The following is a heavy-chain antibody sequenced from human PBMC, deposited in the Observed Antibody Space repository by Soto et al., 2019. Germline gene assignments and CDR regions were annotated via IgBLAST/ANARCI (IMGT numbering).Heavy chain of an antibody. CDR1: GFTFSSYA. CDR2: ISYDGSNK. CDR3: ARELANWSDGMDV. D-gene: IGHD6-6*01. V-gene: IGHV3-30-3*01. Sequence: QVQLVESGGGVVQPGRSLRLSCAASGFTFSSYAMHWVRQAPGKGLEWVAVISYDGSNKYYADSVKGRFTISRDNSKNTLYLQMNSLRAEDTAVYYCARELANWSDGMDVWGQGTTVTVSS. J-gene: IGHJ6*02.